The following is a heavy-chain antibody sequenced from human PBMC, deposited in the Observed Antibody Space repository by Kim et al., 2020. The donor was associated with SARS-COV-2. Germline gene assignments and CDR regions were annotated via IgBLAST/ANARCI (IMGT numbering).Heavy chain of an antibody. D-gene: IGHD3-22*01. CDR3: ARGKYYYDSSGNLDY. CDR2: INAGNGNT. Sequence: ASVKVSCKASGYTFTSYAMHWVRQAPGQRLEWMGWINAGNGNTKYSQKFQGRVTITRDTSASTAYMELSSLRSEDTAVYYCARGKYYYDSSGNLDYWGQGTLVTVSS. V-gene: IGHV1-3*01. CDR1: GYTFTSYA. J-gene: IGHJ4*02.